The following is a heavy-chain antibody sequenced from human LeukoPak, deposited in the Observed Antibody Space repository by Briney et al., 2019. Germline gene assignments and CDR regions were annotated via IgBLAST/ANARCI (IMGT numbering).Heavy chain of an antibody. CDR3: ARDRQYCSGGSCYPLFDY. CDR1: GFTFSSYS. J-gene: IGHJ4*02. Sequence: GGSLRLSCAASGFTFSSYSMNWVRQAPGKGLEWVSSISSSSSYIYYADSVKGRFTISRDNAKNSLYLQMNSLRAEDTAVYYCARDRQYCSGGSCYPLFDYWGQGTLVTVSS. V-gene: IGHV3-21*01. D-gene: IGHD2-15*01. CDR2: ISSSSSYI.